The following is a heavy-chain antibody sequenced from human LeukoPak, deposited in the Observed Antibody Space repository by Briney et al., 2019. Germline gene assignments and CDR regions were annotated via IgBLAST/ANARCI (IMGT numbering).Heavy chain of an antibody. CDR1: GFPFSSYG. CDR2: IRYDGSNK. V-gene: IGHV3-30*02. Sequence: GGSLRLSCAASGFPFSSYGIHWLRQAPGKGLEGVAFIRYDGSNKYHADSVKGRFTISRDNSKNTVYLQINSLRAEDTAVYFCAKEYGYDYNYFYSMDVWGKGTTVTISS. CDR3: AKEYGYDYNYFYSMDV. D-gene: IGHD1-1*01. J-gene: IGHJ6*03.